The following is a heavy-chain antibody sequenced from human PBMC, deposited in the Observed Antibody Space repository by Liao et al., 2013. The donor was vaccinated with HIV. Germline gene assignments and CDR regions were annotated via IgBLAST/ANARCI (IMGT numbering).Heavy chain of an antibody. CDR2: INHSGST. V-gene: IGHV4-34*01. CDR1: GGSFSGYY. Sequence: QVQLQESGPGLLKPSETLSLTCAVYGGSFSGYYWTWIRQPPREGGVEWIGEINHSGSTNYNPSLMSRVTISVDTSKNQFSLKLSSVTAADTAVYYCGRGLPAIDFWGRGTLVTVSS. J-gene: IGHJ4*02. CDR3: GRGLPAIDF.